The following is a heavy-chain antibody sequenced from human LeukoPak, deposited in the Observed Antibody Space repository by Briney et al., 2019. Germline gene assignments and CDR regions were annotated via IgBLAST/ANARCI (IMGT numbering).Heavy chain of an antibody. CDR2: VWYDEDNK. V-gene: IGHV3-33*01. D-gene: IGHD6-13*01. CDR3: ARGSSNTWPPGAEYFEH. CDR1: GFAFSSFG. J-gene: IGHJ1*01. Sequence: GGSLRLSCAASGFAFSSFGLHWVRQAPGKGLEWLAVVWYDEDNKDYADSVKGRFTISRDNSKNTLYLQMNSLRAEDTAVYYCARGSSNTWPPGAEYFEHWGQGTLVTVSS.